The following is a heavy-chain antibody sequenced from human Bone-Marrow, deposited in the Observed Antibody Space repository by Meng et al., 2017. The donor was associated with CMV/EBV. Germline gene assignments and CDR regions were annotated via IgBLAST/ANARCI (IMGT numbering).Heavy chain of an antibody. CDR3: ARDLQYQPHYGMDV. D-gene: IGHD2-2*01. J-gene: IGHJ6*02. CDR1: GGSFSGYY. CDR2: IYYSGST. V-gene: IGHV4-59*01. Sequence: SEPLSLTCAVYGGSFSGYYWSWIRQPPGKGLEWIGYIYYSGSTNYNPSLKSRVTISVDTSKNQFSLKLSSVTAADTAVYYCARDLQYQPHYGMDVWGQGTTVTVSS.